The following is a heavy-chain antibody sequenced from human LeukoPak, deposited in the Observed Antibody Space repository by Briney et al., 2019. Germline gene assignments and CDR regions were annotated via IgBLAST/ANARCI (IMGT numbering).Heavy chain of an antibody. J-gene: IGHJ5*02. CDR2: IYYTGST. CDR1: GGSISRYY. V-gene: IGHV4-59*12. D-gene: IGHD3-3*01. Sequence: SETLSLTCSVSGGSISRYYWTWIRQPPGKGLEWIGYIYYTGSTNYNPSLKSRVTISVDTSKNQFSLKLSSVTALDTAVYYCARTITYYDLDFDPWGQGTLVTVSS. CDR3: ARTITYYDLDFDP.